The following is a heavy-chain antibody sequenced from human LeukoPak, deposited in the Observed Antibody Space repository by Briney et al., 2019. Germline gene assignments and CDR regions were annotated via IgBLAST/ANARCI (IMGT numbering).Heavy chain of an antibody. CDR3: AKIGVIANWYFDI. CDR2: ISSSGSIT. D-gene: IGHD2-21*01. J-gene: IGHJ2*01. CDR1: GFTFSDYY. Sequence: GGSLRLSCAASGFTFSDYYMSWIRQAPGKGLEWVAYISSSGSITNYADSVRGRFTVSRDNSINTLYLQMNSLRAEDTAVYFCAKIGVIANWYFDIWGRGTLVTVSS. V-gene: IGHV3-11*03.